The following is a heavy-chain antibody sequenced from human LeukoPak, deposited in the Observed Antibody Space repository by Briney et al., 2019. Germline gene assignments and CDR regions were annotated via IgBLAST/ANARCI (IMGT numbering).Heavy chain of an antibody. CDR1: GGSISSSNW. D-gene: IGHD2-2*03. J-gene: IGHJ6*03. V-gene: IGHV4-4*02. CDR3: ARVAVDIVVVPAARTYYYMDV. Sequence: SETLSLTCAVSGGSISSSNWWSWVRQPPGKGLEWIGEIYHSGSTNYNPSLKSRVTISVDTSKNQFSLKLSSVTAADTAVYYCARVAVDIVVVPAARTYYYMDVWGKGTTVTISS. CDR2: IYHSGST.